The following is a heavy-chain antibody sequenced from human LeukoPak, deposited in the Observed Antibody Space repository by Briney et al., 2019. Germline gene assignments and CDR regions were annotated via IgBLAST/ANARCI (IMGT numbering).Heavy chain of an antibody. V-gene: IGHV3-49*04. CDR3: TRVGGYPNWFDP. J-gene: IGHJ5*02. Sequence: PGRSLGLSCTASGFTFGDYAMSWVRQAPGKGLEWVGFIRSKAYGGTTEYAASVKGRFTISRDDSKSIAYLQMNSPKTEDTAVYYCTRVGGYPNWFDPWGQGTLVTVSS. CDR2: IRSKAYGGTT. CDR1: GFTFGDYA. D-gene: IGHD1-26*01.